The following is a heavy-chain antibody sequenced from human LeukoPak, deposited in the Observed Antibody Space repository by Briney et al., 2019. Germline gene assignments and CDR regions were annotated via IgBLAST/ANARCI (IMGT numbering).Heavy chain of an antibody. CDR1: GFILTTYG. Sequence: GESLKIACQVHGFILTTYGMGCIRQMPGKGLEWMGIIYPGDSDTRYSPSFQGQVTISADKSISTAYLQWSSLKASDITMYFCARPYYYGWGSYHFHHWGQGTLVTVSS. D-gene: IGHD3-10*01. J-gene: IGHJ1*01. V-gene: IGHV5-51*01. CDR3: ARPYYYGWGSYHFHH. CDR2: IYPGDSDT.